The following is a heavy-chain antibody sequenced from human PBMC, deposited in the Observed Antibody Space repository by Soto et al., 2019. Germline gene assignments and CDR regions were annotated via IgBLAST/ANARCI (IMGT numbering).Heavy chain of an antibody. V-gene: IGHV4-34*01. CDR1: GGSFSGYY. CDR3: ARLAGTTAQRLTGYYFDY. D-gene: IGHD1-7*01. J-gene: IGHJ4*02. CDR2: INHSGST. Sequence: SETLSLTCAVYGGSFSGYYWSWIRQPPGKGLEWIGEINHSGSTNYNPSLKSRVTISVDTSKNQFSLKLSSVTAADTAVYYCARLAGTTAQRLTGYYFDYWGQGTLVTVSS.